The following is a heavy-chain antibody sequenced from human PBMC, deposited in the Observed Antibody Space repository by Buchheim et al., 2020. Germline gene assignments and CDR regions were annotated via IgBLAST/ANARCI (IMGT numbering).Heavy chain of an antibody. D-gene: IGHD3-22*01. V-gene: IGHV3-11*06. CDR3: ATRGLDSSGYYHGFEY. J-gene: IGHJ4*02. Sequence: QVQLVESGGDLVKPGGSLRLSCEAAGFTFSDYYMTWIRQAPGKGLEWVSYITSTSSYTNYADSVKGRFTISRDNAKNSLYLQMNSLRAEDTAVYFCATRGLDSSGYYHGFEYWGQGTL. CDR2: ITSTSSYT. CDR1: GFTFSDYY.